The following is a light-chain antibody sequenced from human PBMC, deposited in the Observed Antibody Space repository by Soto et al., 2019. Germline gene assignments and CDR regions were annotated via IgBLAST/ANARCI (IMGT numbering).Light chain of an antibody. J-gene: IGLJ1*01. V-gene: IGLV2-14*01. CDR3: TSYTSSSTLYV. CDR1: SSDVGGYNY. CDR2: EVS. Sequence: QSALARPASVPGSPGQSITISCTGTSSDVGGYNYVSWYQQRPGKAPKLMIYEVSNRPSGVSHRFSGSKSGNTASLTISGLQAEDEADYYCTSYTSSSTLYVFGTGTKVTVL.